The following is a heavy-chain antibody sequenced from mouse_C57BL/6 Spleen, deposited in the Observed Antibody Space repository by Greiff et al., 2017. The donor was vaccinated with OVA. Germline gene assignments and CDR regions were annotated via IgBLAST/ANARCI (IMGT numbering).Heavy chain of an antibody. D-gene: IGHD2-1*01. J-gene: IGHJ4*01. CDR2: IYPSDSDT. CDR1: GYTFTSYW. CDR3: AREIDYGNYYAMED. V-gene: IGHV1-74*01. Sequence: QVQLQQPGAELVKPGASVKVSCKASGYTFTSYWMHWVKQRPGQGLEWIGRIYPSDSDTNYNQKFKGKATLTVDKSSSTAYMQLSSLTSEDSAVYYCAREIDYGNYYAMEDWGKGTTVTVAS.